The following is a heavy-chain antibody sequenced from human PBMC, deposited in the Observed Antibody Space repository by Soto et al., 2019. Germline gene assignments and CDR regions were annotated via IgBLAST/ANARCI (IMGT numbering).Heavy chain of an antibody. CDR2: ISRGVTTI. CDR3: VRGASGDYGYYFDY. V-gene: IGHV3-48*03. J-gene: IGHJ4*02. CDR1: GFTFSTYE. Sequence: EVQLVESGGGLVQPGGSLRLSCAASGFTFSTYEMHWVRQAPGKGLEWISYISRGVTTIYYADSVKGRFTISRDSAKNSLYLQMNSLRAEDTAVYYCVRGASGDYGYYFDYWGQGTLVTVSS. D-gene: IGHD4-17*01.